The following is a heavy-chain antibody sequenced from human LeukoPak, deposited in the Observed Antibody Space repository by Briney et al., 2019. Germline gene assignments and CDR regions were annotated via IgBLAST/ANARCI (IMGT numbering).Heavy chain of an antibody. V-gene: IGHV4-38-2*02. CDR2: FYDGGST. CDR1: GYSISNGFH. D-gene: IGHD4-17*01. Sequence: SETLSLTCAVSGYSISNGFHWGWIRQPPGKGLEWIGSFYDGGSTYYNPSLRSRVTISVDTSKNQFSLNLSPVTAADTAAYYCARDFGNDYGDYIDAFDIWGQGTVVTVSS. J-gene: IGHJ3*02. CDR3: ARDFGNDYGDYIDAFDI.